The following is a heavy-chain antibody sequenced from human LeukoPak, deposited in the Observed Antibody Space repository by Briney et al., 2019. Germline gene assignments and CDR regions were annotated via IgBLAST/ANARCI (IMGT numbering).Heavy chain of an antibody. V-gene: IGHV3-48*03. Sequence: GGSLRLSCAASGFTFSSYEMNWVRQAPGKGLEWVSYISSSGSTIYYADSVRGRFTISRDNAKNSLYLQMNSLRAEDTAVYYCARDYGDYGDYWGQGTLVTVSS. CDR1: GFTFSSYE. CDR3: ARDYGDYGDY. D-gene: IGHD4-17*01. CDR2: ISSSGSTI. J-gene: IGHJ4*02.